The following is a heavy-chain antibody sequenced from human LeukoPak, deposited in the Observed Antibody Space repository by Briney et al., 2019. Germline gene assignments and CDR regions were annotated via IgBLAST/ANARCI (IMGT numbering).Heavy chain of an antibody. J-gene: IGHJ3*02. V-gene: IGHV5-51*01. CDR2: IYPGDSAGDSDT. CDR3: ARHHNGVDAFDI. CDR1: GYSFTNYW. D-gene: IGHD2-8*01. Sequence: GESLKISCKGSGYSFTNYWIGWVRQMPGKGLEWMVIIYPGDSAGDSDTRYSPSFRGKVTISADKSISTAYLQWSSLKASDTAMYYCARHHNGVDAFDIWGQGTMVTVSS.